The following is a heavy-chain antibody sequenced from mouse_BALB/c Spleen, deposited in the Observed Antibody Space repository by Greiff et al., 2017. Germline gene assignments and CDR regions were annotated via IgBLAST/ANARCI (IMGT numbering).Heavy chain of an antibody. Sequence: EVMLVESGGGLVKPGGSLKLSCAASGFTFSSYAMSWVRQTPEKRLEWVATISSGGSYTYYPDSVKGRFTISRDNAKNTLYLQMSSLRSEDTAMYYCARQSPGWYFDVWGAGTTVTVSS. V-gene: IGHV5-9-3*01. J-gene: IGHJ1*01. CDR2: ISSGGSYT. CDR3: ARQSPGWYFDV. CDR1: GFTFSSYA.